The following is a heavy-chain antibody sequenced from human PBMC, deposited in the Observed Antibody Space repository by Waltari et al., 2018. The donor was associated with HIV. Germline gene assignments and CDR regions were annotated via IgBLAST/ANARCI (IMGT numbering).Heavy chain of an antibody. CDR1: GGSVITRDYY. CDR2: IYYTGTT. J-gene: IGHJ6*02. D-gene: IGHD2-8*01. Sequence: QLQLQQSGPGLVKPSETLSLPCTVSGGSVITRDYYWDFIRQSPGKGLEWIGNIYYTGTTFYNPSLKSRVTMSADLSKNQFSLRLRSVTAADTAIYYCARRPRMAGFYLYYGMDVWGQGTTVTVSS. CDR3: ARRPRMAGFYLYYGMDV. V-gene: IGHV4-39*01.